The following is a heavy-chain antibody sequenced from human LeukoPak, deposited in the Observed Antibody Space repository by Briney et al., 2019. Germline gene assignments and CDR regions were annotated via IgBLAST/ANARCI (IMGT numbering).Heavy chain of an antibody. J-gene: IGHJ4*02. CDR1: GYTFTSCS. Sequence: GPSVKVSCKASGYTFTSCSMHWVRQPPGQGLKWMGIINPSGGSTSYAQKFQGRVTMTRDTSTSTVYMELSSLRSEDTAVYYCARDPYGDNFYYFDYWGQGTLVTVSS. CDR3: ARDPYGDNFYYFDY. CDR2: INPSGGST. D-gene: IGHD5-24*01. V-gene: IGHV1-46*01.